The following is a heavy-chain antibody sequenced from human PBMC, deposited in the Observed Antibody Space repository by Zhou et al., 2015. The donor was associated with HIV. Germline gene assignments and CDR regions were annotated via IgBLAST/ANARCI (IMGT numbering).Heavy chain of an antibody. D-gene: IGHD3-22*01. CDR3: ARDSYYYDSSGSGRDAFDI. Sequence: QVQLVQSGAEVKKPGASVKVSCKVSGYTLTELSMHWVRQAPGKGLEWMGGFDPEDGETIYAQKFQGRVTITADESTSTAYMELSSLRSEDTAVYYCARDSYYYDSSGSGRDAFDIWGQGTMVTSLQ. J-gene: IGHJ3*02. CDR1: GYTLTELS. CDR2: FDPEDGET. V-gene: IGHV1-24*01.